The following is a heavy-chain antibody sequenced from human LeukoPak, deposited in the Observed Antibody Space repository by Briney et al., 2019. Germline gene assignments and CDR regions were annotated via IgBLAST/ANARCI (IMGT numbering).Heavy chain of an antibody. D-gene: IGHD3-3*01. V-gene: IGHV3-48*01. CDR2: ISSSSSTI. J-gene: IGHJ6*02. Sequence: PGGSLRLSCAASGFTFSSYSMNWVRQAPWKGLEWVSYISSSSSTIYYADSVKGRFTISRDNSKNTPYLQMNSLRAEDTAVYYCARNRPDDWSGYFGARYYYYGMDVWGQGTTVTVSS. CDR1: GFTFSSYS. CDR3: ARNRPDDWSGYFGARYYYYGMDV.